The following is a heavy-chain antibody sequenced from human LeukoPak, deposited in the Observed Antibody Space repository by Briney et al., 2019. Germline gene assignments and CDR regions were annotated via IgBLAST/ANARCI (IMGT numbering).Heavy chain of an antibody. CDR1: SVSFNDYY. J-gene: IGHJ4*02. CDR3: TRMTTGHDY. CDR2: INHSGYT. V-gene: IGHV4-34*10. D-gene: IGHD4-17*01. Sequence: SETLALTCAVSSVSFNDYYWSWVRQTPGKGLEWIGEINHSGYTNDSPSLKSRVTISIDTSRRQFFLNLRSVTVADTGIYYCTRMTTGHDYWGQGTLVTVSS.